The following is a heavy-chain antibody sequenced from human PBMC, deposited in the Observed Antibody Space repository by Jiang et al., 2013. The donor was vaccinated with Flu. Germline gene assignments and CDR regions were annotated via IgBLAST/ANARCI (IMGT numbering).Heavy chain of an antibody. CDR2: IYSGGST. D-gene: IGHD6-19*01. J-gene: IGHJ4*02. CDR3: ARSQDSSGWLDY. V-gene: IGHV3-66*01. Sequence: EWVSVIYSGGSTYYADSVKGRFTISRDNSKNTLYLQMNSLRAEDTAVYYCARSQDSSGWLDYWGQGTLVTVSS.